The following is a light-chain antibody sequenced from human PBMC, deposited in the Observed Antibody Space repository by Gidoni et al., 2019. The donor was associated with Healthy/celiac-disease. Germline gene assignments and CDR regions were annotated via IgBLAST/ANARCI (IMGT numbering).Light chain of an antibody. Sequence: EIVMTQSPATLSVSPGERATLSGRASQSVSSNLAWYQQKPGQAPRLLIYGASPRATGIPARFSGSGYGTECILTISSLQSEEFVVYYCQQYNNWPYTFXXXTKLEIK. V-gene: IGKV3-15*01. CDR2: GAS. J-gene: IGKJ2*01. CDR1: QSVSSN. CDR3: QQYNNWPYT.